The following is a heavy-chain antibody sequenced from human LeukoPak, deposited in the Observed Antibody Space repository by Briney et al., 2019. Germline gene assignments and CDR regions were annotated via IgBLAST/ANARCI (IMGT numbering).Heavy chain of an antibody. CDR1: GFTFSSYA. D-gene: IGHD2-21*02. J-gene: IGHJ4*02. V-gene: IGHV3-30-3*01. CDR2: ISYDGTNK. CDR3: ARESPACGEDCYFDY. Sequence: PGGSLRLSCAASGFTFSSYAMSWVRQAPGKGLEWVAGISYDGTNKYYADSVKGRFTISRDNSKNTLYLQMNSLRTDDTAVYYCARESPACGEDCYFDYWGQGTLVTVSS.